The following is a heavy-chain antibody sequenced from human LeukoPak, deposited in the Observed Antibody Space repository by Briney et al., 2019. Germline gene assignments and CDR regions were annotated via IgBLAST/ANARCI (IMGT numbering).Heavy chain of an antibody. D-gene: IGHD3-22*01. CDR1: GFTLSNAW. CDR3: TTESYYYDSSGYYGTPD. CDR2: IKSKTDGGTT. J-gene: IGHJ4*02. V-gene: IGHV3-15*01. Sequence: PGGSLRLSCAASGFTLSNAWMSWVRQAPGKGLEWVGRIKSKTDGGTTDYAAPVKGRFTISRDDSKNTLYLQMNSLKTEDTAVYYCTTESYYYDSSGYYGTPDWGQGTLVTVSS.